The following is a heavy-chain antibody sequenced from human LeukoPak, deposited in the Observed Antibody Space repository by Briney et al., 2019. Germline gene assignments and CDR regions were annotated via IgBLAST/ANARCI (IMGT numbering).Heavy chain of an antibody. V-gene: IGHV4-59*01. CDR3: ARARHSPRYFDL. D-gene: IGHD5-18*01. Sequence: SETPSLTCTVSGGSISSYYWSWVRQPPGKGLEWIGYIYYSGSTNYNPSLKSRVTISVDTSKNQFSLKLSSVTAADTAVYYCARARHSPRYFDLWGRGTLVTVSS. CDR1: GGSISSYY. CDR2: IYYSGST. J-gene: IGHJ2*01.